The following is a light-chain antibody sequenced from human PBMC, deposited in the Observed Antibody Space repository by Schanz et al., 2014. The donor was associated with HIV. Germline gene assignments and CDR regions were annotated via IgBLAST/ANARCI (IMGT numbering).Light chain of an antibody. CDR2: AAS. Sequence: DIQMTQSPSSLSASVGDRVTITCRASQSISSYLNWYQQKPGKAPKLLIYAASSLQSGVPSRFSGSGSGTEFTLTIGSLQPDDLATYYCQEYDKYSPITFGQGTNLEIK. J-gene: IGKJ2*01. CDR1: QSISSY. V-gene: IGKV1-39*01. CDR3: QEYDKYSPIT.